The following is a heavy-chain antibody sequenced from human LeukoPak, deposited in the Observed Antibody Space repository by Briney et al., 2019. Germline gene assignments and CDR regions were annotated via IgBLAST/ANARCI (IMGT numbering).Heavy chain of an antibody. V-gene: IGHV3-9*03. D-gene: IGHD1-26*01. CDR3: AKGRSYSYTAHPFDY. Sequence: GGSLRLSSAASGFTFDDYAMHWVRQAPGKGLEWVSGISWNGGSMGYVDSVKGRFTISRDSAKSSLYLQMNSLRAEDMAVYYCAKGRSYSYTAHPFDYWGQGTLVTVSS. CDR2: ISWNGGSM. CDR1: GFTFDDYA. J-gene: IGHJ4*02.